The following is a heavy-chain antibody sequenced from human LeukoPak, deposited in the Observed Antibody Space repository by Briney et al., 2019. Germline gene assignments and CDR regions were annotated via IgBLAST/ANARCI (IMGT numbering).Heavy chain of an antibody. CDR2: IYSGGST. D-gene: IGHD3-9*01. V-gene: IGHV3-53*01. J-gene: IGHJ4*02. Sequence: PGGSLRLSCAASGCTFSSNYMSWVRQAPGKGLEGVSLIYSGGSTYYSDSVKGRFTISRDNSRNKRDRRMNSLRAEDTAVYSCAKDLNKILRYFHWLSPLDYWGQGTLVTVSS. CDR3: AKDLNKILRYFHWLSPLDY. CDR1: GCTFSSNY.